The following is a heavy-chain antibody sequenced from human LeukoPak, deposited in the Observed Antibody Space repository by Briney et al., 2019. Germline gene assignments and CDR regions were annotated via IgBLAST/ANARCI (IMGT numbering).Heavy chain of an antibody. J-gene: IGHJ5*02. Sequence: SETQSLTCTVSGGSLSGYYWSWIRQPPGKGLEWIGYIYYSGSTNYNPSLKSRVTISVDTSKNQFSLKLLSVTAADTAVYYCARTIEGYNWFDPWGQGTLVTVSS. V-gene: IGHV4-59*01. CDR1: GGSLSGYY. CDR2: IYYSGST. CDR3: ARTIEGYNWFDP.